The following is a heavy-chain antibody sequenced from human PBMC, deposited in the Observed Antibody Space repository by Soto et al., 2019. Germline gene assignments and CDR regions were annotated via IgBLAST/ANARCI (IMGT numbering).Heavy chain of an antibody. J-gene: IGHJ4*02. CDR1: GGTFSSYA. V-gene: IGHV1-69*12. D-gene: IGHD5-12*01. CDR2: IIPIFGTA. Sequence: QVQLVQSGAEVKKPGSSVKVSCKASGGTFSSYAISWVRQAPGQGLEWMGGIIPIFGTANYAQKFQGRVMITADESTSTAYMELSSLRSEDTAVYYCASSKMATSPSRYYFDYWGQGTLVTVSS. CDR3: ASSKMATSPSRYYFDY.